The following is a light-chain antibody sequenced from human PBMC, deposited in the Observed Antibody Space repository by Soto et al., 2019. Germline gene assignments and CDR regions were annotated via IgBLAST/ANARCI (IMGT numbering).Light chain of an antibody. J-gene: IGKJ4*01. CDR2: DAS. V-gene: IGKV3-11*01. CDR3: QQHNNWPLT. Sequence: EIVLTQSPATLSLSPGEGATLSCRASHSISRYLAWYQQKPGQPPRLLIYDASTRATGIPARFSGSGFGTDFTLTISSLQSEDFAVYYCQQHNNWPLTFGGGTKVDIK. CDR1: HSISRY.